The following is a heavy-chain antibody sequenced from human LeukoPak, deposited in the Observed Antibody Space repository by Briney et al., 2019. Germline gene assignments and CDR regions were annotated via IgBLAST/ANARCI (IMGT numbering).Heavy chain of an antibody. CDR2: IKQDGSEK. CDR1: GFTFSSYW. CDR3: AKLYYDSSPAEY. J-gene: IGHJ4*02. V-gene: IGHV3-7*03. D-gene: IGHD3-22*01. Sequence: GGSLRLSCAASGFTFSSYWMSWVRQAPGKGLEWVANIKQDGSEKYYVDSVKGRFTISRDNSKNTLYLQMNSLRAEDTAVYYCAKLYYDSSPAEYWGQGTLVTVSS.